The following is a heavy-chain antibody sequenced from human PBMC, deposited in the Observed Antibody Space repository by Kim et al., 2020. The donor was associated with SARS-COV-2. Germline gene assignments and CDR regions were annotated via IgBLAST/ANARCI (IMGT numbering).Heavy chain of an antibody. V-gene: IGHV3-9*01. J-gene: IGHJ6*02. CDR1: GFIFDDYD. Sequence: GGSLRLSCAASGFIFDDYDMHWVRQAPGKGLEWVSGISWNSGTIGYADSVKGRFTISRDNAKNSLYLQMNSLRTEDTALYYCAKCKITKFHGVLYGMDVWGHESPGSLSS. CDR2: ISWNSGTI. CDR3: AKCKITKFHGVLYGMDV. D-gene: IGHD3-10*01.